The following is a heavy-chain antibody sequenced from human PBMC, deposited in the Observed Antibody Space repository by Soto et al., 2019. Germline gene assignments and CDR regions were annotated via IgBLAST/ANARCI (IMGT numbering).Heavy chain of an antibody. CDR1: GFTFSNYA. Sequence: PGGSLRLSCAASGFTFSNYAMHWVRQAPGKGLEWEAVISYDGSNKYYADSVKGRFTISRDNSKNTLYLQMNSLRAEDTAVYYCARDPLAVERPYWGQGTLVTVSS. V-gene: IGHV3-30-3*01. CDR3: ARDPLAVERPY. CDR2: ISYDGSNK. D-gene: IGHD6-19*01. J-gene: IGHJ4*02.